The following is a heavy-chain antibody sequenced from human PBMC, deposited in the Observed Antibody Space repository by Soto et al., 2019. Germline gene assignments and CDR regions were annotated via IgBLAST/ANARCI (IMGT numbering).Heavy chain of an antibody. J-gene: IGHJ4*02. Sequence: EVQLLDSGGGLVQPGGSLRLSCAASGFTFSIHGMSWVRQAPGKGLEWVSGIDGSGGRTYYADSVKGRFAISRDNSENTLYLHMNSLRAEDTAIYYCAKRKWLDPRLRVDDYWGQGTLVTVSS. CDR1: GFTFSIHG. CDR3: AKRKWLDPRLRVDDY. D-gene: IGHD6-19*01. CDR2: IDGSGGRT. V-gene: IGHV3-23*01.